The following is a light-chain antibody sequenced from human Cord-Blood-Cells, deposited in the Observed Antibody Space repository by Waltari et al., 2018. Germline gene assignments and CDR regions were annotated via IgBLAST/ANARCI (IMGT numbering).Light chain of an antibody. V-gene: IGLV3-19*01. Sequence: SSELTQDPAVSVALGPTVRITCQGDSLSSYYASWYQQKPGQPPVLVVYGKNNRPSGNPARFSGSSSGTTASLTVAGAQAEEEADYYLNSRDSSGNHYVFGTGTKVTVL. CDR2: GKN. J-gene: IGLJ1*01. CDR1: SLSSYY. CDR3: NSRDSSGNHYV.